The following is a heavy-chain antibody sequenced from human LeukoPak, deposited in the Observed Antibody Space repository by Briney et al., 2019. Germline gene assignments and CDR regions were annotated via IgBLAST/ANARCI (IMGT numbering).Heavy chain of an antibody. CDR1: GGSISSSNW. Sequence: SGTLSPTCAVSGGSISSSNWWSWVRQLPGKGLEWIGEIYHSGSTNYNPSPKSRVTISVDKSKNQFSLKLSSVTAADTAVYYCARAGDRLLRRIFDYWGQGTLVTVSS. CDR2: IYHSGST. CDR3: ARAGDRLLRRIFDY. J-gene: IGHJ4*02. V-gene: IGHV4-4*02. D-gene: IGHD2-15*01.